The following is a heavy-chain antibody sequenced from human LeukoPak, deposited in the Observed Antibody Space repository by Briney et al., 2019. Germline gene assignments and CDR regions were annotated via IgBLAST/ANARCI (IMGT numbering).Heavy chain of an antibody. D-gene: IGHD5-24*01. V-gene: IGHV3-21*01. CDR1: GFTFSTHS. CDR2: ISSSSSHI. CDR3: ARDFRTQLDGYSPPYHFDY. J-gene: IGHJ4*02. Sequence: PGGSLRLSCAAFGFTFSTHSMSWVRQAPGKRLEWVSSISSSSSHIYYADSMKGRLTVSRDNAKNSLFLQMNSLRAEDTAVYCCARDFRTQLDGYSPPYHFDYWGQGALVTVSS.